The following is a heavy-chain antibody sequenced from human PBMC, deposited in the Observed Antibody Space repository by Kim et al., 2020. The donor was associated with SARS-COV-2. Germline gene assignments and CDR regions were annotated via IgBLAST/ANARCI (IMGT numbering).Heavy chain of an antibody. CDR2: ISYDGSNK. CDR1: GFTFSSYA. J-gene: IGHJ3*02. CDR3: ARGGDILTGRMHYDAFD. V-gene: IGHV3-30-3*01. D-gene: IGHD3-9*01. Sequence: GGSLRLSCVASGFTFSSYAMHWVRQAPGKGLEWVAVISYDGSNKYYADSVKGRFTISRDNSKNTLYLQMNSLRAEDTAVYYCARGGDILTGRMHYDAFD.